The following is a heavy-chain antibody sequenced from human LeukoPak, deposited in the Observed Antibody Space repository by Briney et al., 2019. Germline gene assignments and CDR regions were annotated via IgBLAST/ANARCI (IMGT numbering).Heavy chain of an antibody. Sequence: GGSLRLSCAASGFTFSAYVMHWVRQAPGKGLEWVAVIPYDGSNKNYADSVKGRFTISRDDSKNTLYLQMNSLRAEDTAVYYCAKEMVAALFDYWGQGTLVTVSS. CDR1: GFTFSAYV. CDR2: IPYDGSNK. CDR3: AKEMVAALFDY. D-gene: IGHD2-15*01. V-gene: IGHV3-30*18. J-gene: IGHJ4*02.